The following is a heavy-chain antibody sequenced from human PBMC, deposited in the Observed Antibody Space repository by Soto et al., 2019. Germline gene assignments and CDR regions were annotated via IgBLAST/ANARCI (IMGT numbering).Heavy chain of an antibody. J-gene: IGHJ6*02. CDR2: IYYSGST. CDR3: ARAEVVPAAHHGWYYYYGMDV. D-gene: IGHD2-2*01. CDR1: GGSISSGDYY. Sequence: SETLSLTCTVSGGSISSGDYYWSWIRQPPGKGLEWIGYIYYSGSTYYNPSLKSRVTIPVDTSKNQFSLKLSSVTAADTAVYYCARAEVVPAAHHGWYYYYGMDVWGQGTTVTVSS. V-gene: IGHV4-30-4*01.